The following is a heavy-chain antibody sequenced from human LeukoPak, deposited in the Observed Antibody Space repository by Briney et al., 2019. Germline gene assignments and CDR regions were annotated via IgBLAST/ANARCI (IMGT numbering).Heavy chain of an antibody. J-gene: IGHJ4*02. D-gene: IGHD3-22*01. V-gene: IGHV3-23*01. Sequence: PGGSLRLSCAASGFTFSNAWMSWVRQAPGKGLEWVSAISGSGGSTYYADSVKGRFTISRDNSKNTLNLQMNSLRGEDTAVYYCAKVPFYYDSSGSRFDYWGQGTLVTVSS. CDR2: ISGSGGST. CDR3: AKVPFYYDSSGSRFDY. CDR1: GFTFSNAW.